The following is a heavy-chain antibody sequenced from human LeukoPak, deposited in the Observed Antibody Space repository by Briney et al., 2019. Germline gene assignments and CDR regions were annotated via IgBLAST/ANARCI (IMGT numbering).Heavy chain of an antibody. J-gene: IGHJ4*02. CDR1: GFTCSNYW. Sequence: PGGSRRLSCAASGFTCSNYWMHWVRQAPGEGLVWVSRISSDGGSTTYADSVKGRFTISRDNAKNTLYLQMNSLRAEDTAVYYCGRGFALVPAGIPDYWGQGTLVTVSS. CDR3: GRGFALVPAGIPDY. D-gene: IGHD2-2*01. V-gene: IGHV3-74*01. CDR2: ISSDGGST.